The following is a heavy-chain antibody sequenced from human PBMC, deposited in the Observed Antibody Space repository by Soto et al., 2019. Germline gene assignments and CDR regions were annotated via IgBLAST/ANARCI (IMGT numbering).Heavy chain of an antibody. CDR3: TRDIGGKGAY. CDR2: IDEYGSTS. V-gene: IGHV3-74*01. Sequence: EVQLVESGGGLVQPGGSLRLSCAASGFTFSSYWMHWVRQVPGKGLLWVSRIDEYGSTSNYADSVKGRFTISRDNARNTLYLEMNSLRAEDTALSYRTRDIGGKGAYWGPGTLVTVSS. D-gene: IGHD3-10*01. J-gene: IGHJ4*02. CDR1: GFTFSSYW.